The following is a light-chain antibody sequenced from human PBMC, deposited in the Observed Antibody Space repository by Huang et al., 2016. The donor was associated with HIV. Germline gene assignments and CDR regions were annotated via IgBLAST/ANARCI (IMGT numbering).Light chain of an antibody. CDR3: MQALQTPRT. J-gene: IGKJ1*01. CDR2: LGS. Sequence: DIVMTQSPLSLPVTPGEPASISCRSSQSLLHNNGYNSLDWYLQKSGQSPQLRIYLGSNRAAGVPDRFSGSGSGTDFTLKISRVEAEDVGVYYCMQALQTPRTFGQGTKVEMK. V-gene: IGKV2-28*01. CDR1: QSLLHNNGYNS.